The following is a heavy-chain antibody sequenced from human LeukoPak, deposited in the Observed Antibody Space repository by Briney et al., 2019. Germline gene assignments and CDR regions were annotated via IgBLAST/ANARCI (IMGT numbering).Heavy chain of an antibody. CDR2: INPNSGGT. CDR1: VYTFTGYY. V-gene: IGHV1-2*02. D-gene: IGHD3-9*01. J-gene: IGHJ5*02. Sequence: ASVKVSCMASVYTFTGYYLHWVRPAPEQGLAWMGWINPNSGGTKYPQKFQGRVTMTRDTSISTAYLEVSRLRADETAVYYCARKYDILTGQSNWFDPWGQGTLVTVSS. CDR3: ARKYDILTGQSNWFDP.